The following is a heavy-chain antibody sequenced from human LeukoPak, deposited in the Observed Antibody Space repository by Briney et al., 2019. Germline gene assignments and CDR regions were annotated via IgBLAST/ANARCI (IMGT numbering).Heavy chain of an antibody. Sequence: PSETLSLTCTVSGYPISRGYYWGWIRQPPGKGLEWIGSIFHSGSTYYNPSLKSRVTMSVDTSKNQFSLRLTSVTAADTAVYYCARQTGSGLFILPGGQGTLVTVSS. D-gene: IGHD3/OR15-3a*01. CDR3: ARQTGSGLFILP. CDR1: GYPISRGYY. CDR2: IFHSGST. V-gene: IGHV4-38-2*02. J-gene: IGHJ4*02.